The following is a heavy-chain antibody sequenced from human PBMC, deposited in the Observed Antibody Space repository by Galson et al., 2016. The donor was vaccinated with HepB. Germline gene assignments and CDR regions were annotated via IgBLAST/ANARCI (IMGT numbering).Heavy chain of an antibody. CDR3: ARDNWDDAGCSVDH. D-gene: IGHD1-20*01. CDR2: VTSVVSYI. V-gene: IGHV3-21*01. J-gene: IGHJ4*02. CDR1: GFTFNRNN. Sequence: LRLSCAASGFTFNRNNMKWVRQAPGKGLEWVSFVTSVVSYIFYADSLRGRFTISRINAKNTLYLEMNSLRAEDTAVYYCARDNWDDAGCSVDHWGQGTLVTVSS.